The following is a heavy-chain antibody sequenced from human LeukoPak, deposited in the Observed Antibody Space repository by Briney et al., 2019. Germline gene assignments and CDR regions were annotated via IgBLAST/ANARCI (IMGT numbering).Heavy chain of an antibody. V-gene: IGHV4-4*07. CDR1: GGSISNYY. CDR3: ARQAYDTGYDAFDI. J-gene: IGHJ3*02. D-gene: IGHD3-22*01. Sequence: KPSETLSLTCTVSGGSISNYYWSWIRQPAGKGLEWIGRIYSSGSTNYNPSLKSRVTMSVDTSKNQFSLKPSSVTAADTAVYYCARQAYDTGYDAFDIWGQGTIVTVSS. CDR2: IYSSGST.